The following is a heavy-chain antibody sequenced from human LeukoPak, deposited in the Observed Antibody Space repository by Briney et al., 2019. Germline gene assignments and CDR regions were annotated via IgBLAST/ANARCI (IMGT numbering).Heavy chain of an antibody. V-gene: IGHV4-59*01. CDR1: GGSINTYY. J-gene: IGHJ2*01. D-gene: IGHD3-10*01. CDR3: ARRQGRGWYFDL. Sequence: SETLSLTCTVSGGSINTYYWSWIRQPPGKGLEWIGYIYYSGSTNYNPSLKSRVIILVDTSKNQFSLKLSSVTAADTAAYYCARRQGRGWYFDLWGRGTLVTVSS. CDR2: IYYSGST.